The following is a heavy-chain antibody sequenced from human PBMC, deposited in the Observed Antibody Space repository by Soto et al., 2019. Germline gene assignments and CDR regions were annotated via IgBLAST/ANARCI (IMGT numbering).Heavy chain of an antibody. V-gene: IGHV3-23*01. Sequence: GGSLRLSCAASGFTFSSYAMSWVRQAPGKGLEWVSAISGSGGSTYYADSVKGRFTISRDNSKNTLYLQMNSLRAEDTAVYYFAKEGQWLVMPGPAYYFDYWGQGTLVTVSS. CDR3: AKEGQWLVMPGPAYYFDY. CDR1: GFTFSSYA. J-gene: IGHJ4*02. D-gene: IGHD6-19*01. CDR2: ISGSGGST.